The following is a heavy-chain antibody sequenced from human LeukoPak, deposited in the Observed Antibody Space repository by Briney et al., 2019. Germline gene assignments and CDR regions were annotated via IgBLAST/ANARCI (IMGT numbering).Heavy chain of an antibody. CDR1: GFTFSSYE. J-gene: IGHJ5*02. CDR2: ISYEGGTQ. D-gene: IGHD3-10*01. V-gene: IGHV3-30*18. Sequence: QPGRSLRLSCAASGFTFSSYEMNWVRQAPGKGLEWVAVISYEGGTQHYADSVKGRFIISRDNPRNTLYLQMNILRTEDTAVYYCAKEGTPQVSTWYDLWGQGTQVIVSS. CDR3: AKEGTPQVSTWYDL.